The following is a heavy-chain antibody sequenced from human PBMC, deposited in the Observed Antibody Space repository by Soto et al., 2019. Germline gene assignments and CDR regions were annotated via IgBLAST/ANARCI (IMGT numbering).Heavy chain of an antibody. D-gene: IGHD2-21*02. V-gene: IGHV1-46*01. Sequence: GASVKVSCKASGYTFTSYYMHWVRQAPGQGLEWMGIINPSGGSTSYAQKFQGRVTMTRDTSTSTVYMELSSLRSEDTAVYYCARERCGGDCYSWWDYYYYGMDVWGQGTTVTVSS. CDR2: INPSGGST. CDR1: GYTFTSYY. CDR3: ARERCGGDCYSWWDYYYYGMDV. J-gene: IGHJ6*02.